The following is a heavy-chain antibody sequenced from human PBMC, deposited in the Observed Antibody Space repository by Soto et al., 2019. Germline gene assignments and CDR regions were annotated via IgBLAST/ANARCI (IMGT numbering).Heavy chain of an antibody. Sequence: GASVKVSCKASGGTFSSYTISWVRQAPGQGLEWMGRIIPILGIANYAQKFQGRVTITADKSTSTAYMELSSLRSEDTAVYYCARESDDVSCTNGVCRSGFDYWGQGTLVTVSS. CDR2: IIPILGIA. CDR1: GGTFSSYT. J-gene: IGHJ4*02. V-gene: IGHV1-69*04. CDR3: ARESDDVSCTNGVCRSGFDY. D-gene: IGHD2-8*01.